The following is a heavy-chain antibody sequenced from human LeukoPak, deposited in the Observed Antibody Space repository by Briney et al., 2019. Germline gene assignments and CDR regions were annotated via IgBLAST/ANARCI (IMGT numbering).Heavy chain of an antibody. Sequence: PGGSLRLSCAASGFXFSSYGMHWVRQAPGKGLEWVAVISYDGSNKYYADSVKGRFTFSRDISKNTLYLHLQMNSLRAEDTAVYYCAREGYYATIDYWGQGTLVTVSS. CDR1: GFXFSSYG. CDR3: AREGYYATIDY. CDR2: ISYDGSNK. D-gene: IGHD3-10*01. V-gene: IGHV3-33*01. J-gene: IGHJ4*02.